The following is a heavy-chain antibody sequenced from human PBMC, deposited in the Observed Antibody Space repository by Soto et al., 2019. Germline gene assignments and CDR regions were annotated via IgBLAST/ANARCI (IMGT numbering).Heavy chain of an antibody. V-gene: IGHV3-30*18. D-gene: IGHD2-21*01. CDR1: GFTFSDYG. J-gene: IGHJ6*02. CDR2: ITYDGEYK. Sequence: QVQLVESGGGVVQPGRSLRLSCAGPGFTFSDYGIFWVRQAPGKGLEWVSLITYDGEYKDYVDSVKGRFTISRDNSKNTVYLQVSSLRVEDTAVYYCAKDRRRYSDLGTDYGLDVWGQGTTV. CDR3: AKDRRRYSDLGTDYGLDV.